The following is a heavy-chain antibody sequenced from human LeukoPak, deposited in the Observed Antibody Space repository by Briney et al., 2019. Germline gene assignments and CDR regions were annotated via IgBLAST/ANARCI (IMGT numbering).Heavy chain of an antibody. CDR2: ITQDGSEK. V-gene: IGHV3-7*01. J-gene: IGHJ4*02. CDR3: ATSWGIYSY. CDR1: EFTFRNFW. Sequence: GGSLRLSCAASEFTFRNFWMNWARQAPGKGLEWVANITQDGSEKYYVDSVKGRFTISRDNAKNSLYLQMNSLRAEDTAVYYCATSWGIYSYWGQGTLVTVSS. D-gene: IGHD3-16*01.